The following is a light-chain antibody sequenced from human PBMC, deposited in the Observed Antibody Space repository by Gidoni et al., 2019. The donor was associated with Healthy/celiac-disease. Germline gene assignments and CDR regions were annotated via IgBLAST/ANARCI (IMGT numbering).Light chain of an antibody. CDR1: KSISSY. CDR2: AAS. V-gene: IGKV1-39*01. Sequence: DIQMTQSSSSPSASVGDRSTITCRASKSISSYLNWYQQKPGKDPKLLIYAASSLQSGVPSRFSGSGCGRDFTLTISSLQPEDFATYYCRQSYSTPLTFGGGTKVEIK. CDR3: RQSYSTPLT. J-gene: IGKJ4*01.